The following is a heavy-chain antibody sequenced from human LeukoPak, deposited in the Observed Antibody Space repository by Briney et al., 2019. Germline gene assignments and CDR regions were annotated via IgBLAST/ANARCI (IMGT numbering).Heavy chain of an antibody. J-gene: IGHJ4*02. CDR2: IYYSGST. CDR1: GGSISSYY. Sequence: SETLSLTCTVSGGSISSYYWSWIRQPPGKGLEWIGYIYYSGSTNYNPSLKSRVTISVDTSKNQFSLKLSSVTAADTAVYYCARDLEQPFDYWGQGTLVTVSS. D-gene: IGHD6-13*01. V-gene: IGHV4-59*12. CDR3: ARDLEQPFDY.